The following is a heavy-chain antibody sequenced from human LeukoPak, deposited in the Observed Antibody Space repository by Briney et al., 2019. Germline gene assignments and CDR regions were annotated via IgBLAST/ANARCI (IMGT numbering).Heavy chain of an antibody. J-gene: IGHJ4*02. CDR1: GFTFSFNC. CDR2: IHPGGSRT. V-gene: IGHV3-74*01. CDR3: AKSNQADDY. D-gene: IGHD1-14*01. Sequence: SLSLAGSASGFTFSFNCMHWVRPVPGQGRGWVSRIHPGGSRTAYAKSQKRRFTISRDNPKNPLYQQMDSLRDDDTGVYYCAKSNQADDYWGQGTLVTVSS.